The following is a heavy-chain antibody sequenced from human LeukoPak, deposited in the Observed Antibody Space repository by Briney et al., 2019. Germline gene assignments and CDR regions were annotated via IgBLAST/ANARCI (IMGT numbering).Heavy chain of an antibody. Sequence: SETLSLTCAVYGGSFSGYYWSWIRQPPGKGLEWIGEINHSGSTNYNPSLKSRVTISVDTSKNQFSLKLSSVTAADTAVYYCARRLRRGGYERFDYWGQGTLVTVSS. CDR2: INHSGST. CDR1: GGSFSGYY. J-gene: IGHJ4*02. V-gene: IGHV4-34*01. D-gene: IGHD3-22*01. CDR3: ARRLRRGGYERFDY.